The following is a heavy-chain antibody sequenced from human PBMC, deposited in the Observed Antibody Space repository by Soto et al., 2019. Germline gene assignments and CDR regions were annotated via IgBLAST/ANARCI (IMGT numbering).Heavy chain of an antibody. CDR2: IYHSGTT. J-gene: IGHJ5*02. Sequence: LSLTCAVSGYSIRSGYYWGWIRQPPGKGLEYIGSIYHSGTTYYNPPLKSRLTTSVDTSKNQYSLKLSSVTAADTAVYYCGRHGAPYSWFDPWGQGILGTVSS. CDR3: GRHGAPYSWFDP. D-gene: IGHD3-16*01. CDR1: GYSIRSGYY. V-gene: IGHV4-38-2*01.